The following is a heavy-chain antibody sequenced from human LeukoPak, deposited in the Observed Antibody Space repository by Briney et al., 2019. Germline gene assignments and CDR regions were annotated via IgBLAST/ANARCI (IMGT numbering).Heavy chain of an antibody. V-gene: IGHV3-23*01. J-gene: IGHJ1*01. D-gene: IGHD6-19*01. CDR3: ARRTGAAPGEFFLH. Sequence: HPGGSLRLSCAASGFTFSSYSMDWVRQAPEKGLDWVSVISGSAHKIRYADSVKGRFTISRDNSENIVYLQMNSLTAEDTAIYYCARRTGAAPGEFFLHWGQGTLVTVSS. CDR2: ISGSAHKI. CDR1: GFTFSSYS.